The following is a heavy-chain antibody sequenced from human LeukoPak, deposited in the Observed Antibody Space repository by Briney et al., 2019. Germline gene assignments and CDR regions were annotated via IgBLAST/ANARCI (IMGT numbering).Heavy chain of an antibody. V-gene: IGHV3-33*08. CDR2: IWYDGSNK. D-gene: IGHD3-10*01. J-gene: IGHJ3*02. CDR3: ARGPYGSGSPDAFDI. CDR1: GFTFSSYA. Sequence: GGSLRLSCAASGFTFSSYAMHWVRQAPGKGLEWVAVIWYDGSNKYYADSVKGRFTISRDNSKNTLYLQMNSLRAEDTAVYYCARGPYGSGSPDAFDIWGQGTMVTVSS.